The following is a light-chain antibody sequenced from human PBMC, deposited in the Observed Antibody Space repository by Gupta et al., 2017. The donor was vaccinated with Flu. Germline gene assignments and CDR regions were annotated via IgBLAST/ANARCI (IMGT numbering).Light chain of an antibody. V-gene: IGLV2-8*01. J-gene: IGLJ2*01. Sequence: ITRSCTGTGIDVGGYYYVSYYRQHPDKAPTLMVFGVNRRPSGVTARFSGSKSGNTASLTVSGLQADEEGYYYCRSHAGKNDVVFGGGTKLTVL. CDR3: RSHAGKNDVV. CDR1: GIDVGGYYY. CDR2: GVN.